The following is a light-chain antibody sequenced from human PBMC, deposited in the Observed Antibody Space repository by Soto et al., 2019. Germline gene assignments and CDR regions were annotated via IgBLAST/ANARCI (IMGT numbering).Light chain of an antibody. Sequence: EIVLTQSPGTQSMSPGERATLSCRASQSISSNYLAWYQQKPGQAPRLLIYGASSRATGIPDRFSGSGSGTDFTLTISRLEAEDFAVYYCQQYGSSPRTFGQGTKVEFK. CDR3: QQYGSSPRT. J-gene: IGKJ1*01. CDR2: GAS. CDR1: QSISSNY. V-gene: IGKV3-20*01.